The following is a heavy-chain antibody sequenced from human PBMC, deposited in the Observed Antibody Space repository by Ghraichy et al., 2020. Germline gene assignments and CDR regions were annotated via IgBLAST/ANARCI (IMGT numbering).Heavy chain of an antibody. D-gene: IGHD2-2*01. V-gene: IGHV3-23*01. Sequence: GGSLRLSCAASGFTFSSFVMNWVRQAPGKGLEWVSTIGGAYDTYYADSVKGRFTISRDNSKNTLYFQMNSLRVEDTAIYFCAKDQGTVVALDDWGQGTLVTVSS. J-gene: IGHJ4*02. CDR1: GFTFSSFV. CDR3: AKDQGTVVALDD. CDR2: IGGAYDT.